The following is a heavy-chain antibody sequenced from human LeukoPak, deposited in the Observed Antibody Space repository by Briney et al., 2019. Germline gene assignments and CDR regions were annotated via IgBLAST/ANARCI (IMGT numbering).Heavy chain of an antibody. D-gene: IGHD3-3*01. Sequence: GGSLRLSCAASGFTFSSYAMHWVRQAPGKGLEWVAVISYDGSNKYYADSVKGRFTIPRDNSKNTLYLQMNSLRAEDTAVYYCAREGRGRVFGVVIMDYYYYMDVWGKGTTVTVSS. V-gene: IGHV3-30*04. CDR2: ISYDGSNK. CDR3: AREGRGRVFGVVIMDYYYYMDV. J-gene: IGHJ6*03. CDR1: GFTFSSYA.